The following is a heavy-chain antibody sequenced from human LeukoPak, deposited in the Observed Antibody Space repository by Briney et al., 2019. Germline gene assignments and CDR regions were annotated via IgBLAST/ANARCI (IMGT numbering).Heavy chain of an antibody. CDR2: INSDGSST. Sequence: GGSLRLSCAASGFTFSSYWMHWVRQAPGKGLVWVSRINSDGSSTSYADSVKGRFTISRDNAKNTLYLQMNSLRAEDTAVYYCASLGNYCSSTSCPDYWGQGTLVTVPS. CDR1: GFTFSSYW. V-gene: IGHV3-74*01. D-gene: IGHD2-2*01. CDR3: ASLGNYCSSTSCPDY. J-gene: IGHJ4*02.